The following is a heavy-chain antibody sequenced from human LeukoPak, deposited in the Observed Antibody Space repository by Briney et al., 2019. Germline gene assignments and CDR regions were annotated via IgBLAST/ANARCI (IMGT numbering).Heavy chain of an antibody. CDR2: INYSGST. V-gene: IGHV4-39*01. CDR1: GGSVSSTTYY. Sequence: PETLSLTCTVSGGSVSSTTYYWSWIRQPPGKGLEWIASINYSGSTYYNPFLKSRVTISVDTSENQFSLKLSSVTAADTAVYYCARYVVYGSGKYYFDYWGQGTLVTVSS. CDR3: ARYVVYGSGKYYFDY. J-gene: IGHJ4*02. D-gene: IGHD3-10*01.